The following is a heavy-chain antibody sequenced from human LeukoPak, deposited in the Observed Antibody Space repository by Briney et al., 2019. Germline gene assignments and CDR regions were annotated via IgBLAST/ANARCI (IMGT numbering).Heavy chain of an antibody. CDR3: ARDRFDVGAADYMDV. Sequence: GRSLRLSCAASGFTFSSYAMHWVRQAPGKGLEWVAVISYDGSNKYYADSVKGRFTISRDNSKNTLYLQMNSLRAEDTAVYHCARDRFDVGAADYMDVWAKGPRSPSP. CDR1: GFTFSSYA. CDR2: ISYDGSNK. D-gene: IGHD6-13*01. J-gene: IGHJ6*03. V-gene: IGHV3-30*01.